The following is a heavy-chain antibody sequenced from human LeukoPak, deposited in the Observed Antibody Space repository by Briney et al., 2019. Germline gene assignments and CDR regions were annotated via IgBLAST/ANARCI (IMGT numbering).Heavy chain of an antibody. J-gene: IGHJ5*02. CDR1: GFTFNSFG. CDR2: IYNDGSNN. Sequence: GRSLRLSCAASGFTFNSFGIHWVRQAPGKGLEWVAVIYNDGSNNFYSDSVKGRFTISRDNSKKKIFLQMSSMRAEDTAVYYCARDHHPGYHDTLGFNCLAPWCQGTGVSVSA. D-gene: IGHD3-9*01. V-gene: IGHV3-30*12. CDR3: ARDHHPGYHDTLGFNCLAP.